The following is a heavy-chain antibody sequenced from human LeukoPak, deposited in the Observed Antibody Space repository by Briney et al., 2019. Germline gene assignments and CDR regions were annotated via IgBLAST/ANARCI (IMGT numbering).Heavy chain of an antibody. CDR2: TYYRSKWNN. J-gene: IGHJ4*02. Sequence: SQTLSLTCAISGDSFSRNGAAWNWIRQSPSRGLEWLGRTYYRSKWNNDYDVSVKSRISINPDTSKNQFSLQLNSVTPEDTAVYYCARGRDSTFDYWGQGTLVTVSS. D-gene: IGHD1-26*01. V-gene: IGHV6-1*01. CDR3: ARGRDSTFDY. CDR1: GDSFSRNGAA.